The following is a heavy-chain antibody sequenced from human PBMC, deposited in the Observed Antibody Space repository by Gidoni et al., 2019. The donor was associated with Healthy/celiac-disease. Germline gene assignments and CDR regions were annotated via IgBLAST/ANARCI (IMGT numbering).Heavy chain of an antibody. Sequence: EVQLVESGGGLIQPGGSLRLSCAASGFPVSSNYMSLFRQAPGKGLEGVSVIYSGGSTYYADSVKGRFTISRDNSKNTLYLQMNSLRAEDTAVYYCARALGIAAAGDWFDPWGQGTLVTVSS. J-gene: IGHJ5*02. D-gene: IGHD6-13*01. CDR2: IYSGGST. CDR1: GFPVSSNY. V-gene: IGHV3-53*01. CDR3: ARALGIAAAGDWFDP.